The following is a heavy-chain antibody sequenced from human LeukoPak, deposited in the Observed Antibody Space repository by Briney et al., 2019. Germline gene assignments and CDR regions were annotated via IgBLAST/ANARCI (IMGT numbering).Heavy chain of an antibody. CDR2: IYYSGST. CDR3: ARDRPSYGSGSYYLDY. D-gene: IGHD3-10*01. V-gene: IGHV4-31*03. CDR1: GGSISSGGYY. J-gene: IGHJ4*02. Sequence: SETLSLTCTVSGGSISSGGYYWSWIRQHPGKCLEWIGYIYYSGSTYYNPSLKSRVTISVDTSKNQFSLKLSSVTAADTAVYYCARDRPSYGSGSYYLDYWGQGTLVTVSS.